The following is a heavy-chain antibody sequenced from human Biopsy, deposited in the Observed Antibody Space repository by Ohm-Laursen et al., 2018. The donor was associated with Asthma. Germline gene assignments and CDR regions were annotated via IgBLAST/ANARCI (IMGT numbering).Heavy chain of an antibody. V-gene: IGHV3-9*01. CDR3: TKDTGELGMSAFDV. CDR2: ISWNSGSI. D-gene: IGHD7-27*01. CDR1: GFTFDDYG. J-gene: IGHJ3*01. Sequence: RSLRLSCAATGFTFDDYGMHWVRQAPGKGLEWVSGISWNSGSIGYADSVKGRFTISRDNAKNSLYLQMNSLRVEDTAFYHCTKDTGELGMSAFDVWGQGTMVAVSS.